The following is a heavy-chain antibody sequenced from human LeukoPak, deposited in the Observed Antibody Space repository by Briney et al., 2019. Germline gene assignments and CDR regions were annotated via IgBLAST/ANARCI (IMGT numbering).Heavy chain of an antibody. D-gene: IGHD3-16*01. CDR2: INPSGGST. J-gene: IGHJ3*02. Sequence: ASVKVSCKASGYTFTSYYMHWVRQAPGQGLEWMGIINPSGGSTSYAQKFQERVTITRDMSTSTAYMELSSLRSEDTAVYYCAADRGEGAFDIWGQGTMVTVSS. CDR1: GYTFTSYY. CDR3: AADRGEGAFDI. V-gene: IGHV1-46*01.